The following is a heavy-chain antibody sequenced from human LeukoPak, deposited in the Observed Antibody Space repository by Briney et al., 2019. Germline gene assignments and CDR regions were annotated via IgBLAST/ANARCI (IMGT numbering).Heavy chain of an antibody. Sequence: PGRSLRLSCAASGFTSSSYGMHWVRQAPGKGLEWVAVISYDGSNKYYADSVKGRFTISRDNSKNTLYLQMNSLRAEDTAVYYCANLDYGGNPRVDYWGQGTLVTVSS. D-gene: IGHD4-23*01. V-gene: IGHV3-30*18. CDR3: ANLDYGGNPRVDY. CDR1: GFTSSSYG. J-gene: IGHJ4*02. CDR2: ISYDGSNK.